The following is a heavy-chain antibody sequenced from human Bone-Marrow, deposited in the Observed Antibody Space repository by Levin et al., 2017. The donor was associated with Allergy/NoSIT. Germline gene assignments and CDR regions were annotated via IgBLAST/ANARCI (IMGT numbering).Heavy chain of an antibody. CDR1: GFTFSSYW. CDR3: ARDGIVVVVAATPPLRLSVYYYYYYGMDV. Sequence: GESLKISCAASGFTFSSYWMHWVRQAPGKGLVWVSRINSDGSSTSYADSVKGRFTISRDNAKNTLYLQMNSLRAEDTAVYYCARDGIVVVVAATPPLRLSVYYYYYYGMDVWGQGTTVTVSS. J-gene: IGHJ6*02. D-gene: IGHD2-15*01. V-gene: IGHV3-74*01. CDR2: INSDGSST.